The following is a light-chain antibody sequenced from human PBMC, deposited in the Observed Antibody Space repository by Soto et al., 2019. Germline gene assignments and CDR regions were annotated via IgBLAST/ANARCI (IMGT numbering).Light chain of an antibody. J-gene: IGKJ1*01. CDR1: QSIGSS. CDR2: DAS. CDR3: QKYNGYSRT. V-gene: IGKV1-5*01. Sequence: DIQMTQSPSTLSASVGDRVTITCRASQSIGSSLAWYQQKPGKAPNLLISDASNLERGVPSRFGGSGSGTEFTLSIRSLQPDDFATYYCQKYNGYSRTFGQGTKVEVK.